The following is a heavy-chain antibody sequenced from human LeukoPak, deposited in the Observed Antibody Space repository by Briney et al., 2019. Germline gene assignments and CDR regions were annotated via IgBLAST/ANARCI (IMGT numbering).Heavy chain of an antibody. CDR1: GYTFTGYY. J-gene: IGHJ5*02. D-gene: IGHD4-23*01. V-gene: IGHV1-2*02. Sequence: ASVKVSCKASGYTFTGYYMHWVRRAPGQGLEWMGWINPNSGGTNYAQKFQGRVTMTRDMSTSTVYMELSSLRSEDTAVYYCARSPVTPVWFDPWGQGTLVTVSS. CDR2: INPNSGGT. CDR3: ARSPVTPVWFDP.